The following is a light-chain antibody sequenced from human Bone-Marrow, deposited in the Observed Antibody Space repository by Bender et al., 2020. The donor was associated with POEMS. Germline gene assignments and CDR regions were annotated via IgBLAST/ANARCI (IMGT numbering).Light chain of an antibody. J-gene: IGLJ3*02. CDR3: ETWDSSLSAVV. Sequence: QSVSTQPPSVSAAAGQKVTISCSGSSSNIGSNFVAWYQQFPGTAPQLLIYDNYKRPSGIPDRFSGSTSARSATLAITGLQPGDEADYYCETWDSSLSAVVFGGGTKLTVL. CDR2: DNY. CDR1: SSNIGSNF. V-gene: IGLV1-51*01.